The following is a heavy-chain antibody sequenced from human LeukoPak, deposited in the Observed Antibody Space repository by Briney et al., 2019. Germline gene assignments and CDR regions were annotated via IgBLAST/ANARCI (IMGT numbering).Heavy chain of an antibody. Sequence: GGSLRLSCAASGLIVSSNYMTWVRQAPGKGLEWVSEIYSGGSIYCADSVKGRFTISRDNSRNTLYLQMNSLRAEDTAVYYCARALNGFDIWGPGTLVTVSS. CDR2: IYSGGSI. CDR3: ARALNGFDI. V-gene: IGHV3-53*01. CDR1: GLIVSSNY. J-gene: IGHJ3*02.